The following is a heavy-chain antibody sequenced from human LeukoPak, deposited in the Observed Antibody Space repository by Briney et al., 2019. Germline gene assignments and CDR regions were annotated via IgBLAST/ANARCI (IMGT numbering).Heavy chain of an antibody. CDR2: INHSGST. J-gene: IGHJ5*02. Sequence: SETLSLTCAVYGGSFSGYYWSWIRQPPGKGLEWIGEINHSGSTNYNPSLKSRVTISVDTSKNQFSLKLSSVTAADTAVYYCARDYNYYGSGTHNWFDPWGQGTLVTVSS. V-gene: IGHV4-34*01. D-gene: IGHD3-10*01. CDR1: GGSFSGYY. CDR3: ARDYNYYGSGTHNWFDP.